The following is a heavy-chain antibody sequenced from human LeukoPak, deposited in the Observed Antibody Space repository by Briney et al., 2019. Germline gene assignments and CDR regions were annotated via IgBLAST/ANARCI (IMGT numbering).Heavy chain of an antibody. Sequence: GGSLRLSCAASGFTFSSYAMSWVRQAPGKGLEWVSAISSGSTYIYYADSVKGRFTISRDNAKNSLYLQMSSLRAEDTAVYYCARDRSPSVAVAGTGDYWGQGTLVTVSS. D-gene: IGHD6-19*01. V-gene: IGHV3-21*01. CDR2: ISSGSTYI. CDR1: GFTFSSYA. J-gene: IGHJ4*02. CDR3: ARDRSPSVAVAGTGDY.